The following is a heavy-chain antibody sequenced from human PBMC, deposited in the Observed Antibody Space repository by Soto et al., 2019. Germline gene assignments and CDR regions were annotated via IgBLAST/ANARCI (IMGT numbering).Heavy chain of an antibody. V-gene: IGHV3-53*01. J-gene: IGHJ4*02. CDR2: VCTGGAT. CDR3: VRDKRTISGIFPGY. Sequence: LSCVGSGFDVTTNCMRWVRQAPGKGLECVSIVCTGGATHYADSVKGRFTISRDRSKNTVLLQMNNVRAEDTAVYYCVRDKRTISGIFPGYWGQGTQVTVSP. D-gene: IGHD1-1*01. CDR1: GFDVTTNC.